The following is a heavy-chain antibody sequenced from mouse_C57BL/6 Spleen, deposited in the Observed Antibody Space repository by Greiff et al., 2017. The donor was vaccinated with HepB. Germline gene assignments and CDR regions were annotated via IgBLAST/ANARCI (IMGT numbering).Heavy chain of an antibody. CDR3: ASMDY. J-gene: IGHJ4*01. CDR2: ISYDGSN. Sequence: EVQLQESGPGLVKPSQSLSLTCSVTGYSITSGYYWNWIRQFPGNKLEWMGYISYDGSNNYNPSLKNRISITRDTSKNQLFLKLNSVTTEDTATYYCASMDYWGQGTSVTVSS. V-gene: IGHV3-6*01. CDR1: GYSITSGYY.